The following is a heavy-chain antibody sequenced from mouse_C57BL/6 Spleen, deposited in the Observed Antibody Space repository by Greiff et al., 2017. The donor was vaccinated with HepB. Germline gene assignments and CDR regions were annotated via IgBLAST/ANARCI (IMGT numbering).Heavy chain of an antibody. CDR2: ISSGSSTI. V-gene: IGHV5-17*01. CDR1: GFTFSDYG. D-gene: IGHD2-4*01. Sequence: EVMLVESGGGLVKPGGSLKLSCAASGFTFSDYGMHWVRQAPEKGLEWVAYISSGSSTIYYADTVKGRFTISRDNAKNTLFLQMTSLRSEDTAMYDCARVNYDYLSLFDYWGQGTTLTVSS. CDR3: ARVNYDYLSLFDY. J-gene: IGHJ2*01.